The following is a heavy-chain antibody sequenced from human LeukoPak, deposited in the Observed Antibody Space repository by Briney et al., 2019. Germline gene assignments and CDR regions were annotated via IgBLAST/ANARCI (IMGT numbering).Heavy chain of an antibody. V-gene: IGHV4-31*03. CDR1: GGSISSGGYY. CDR2: IYYSGST. Sequence: SETLSLTCTVSGGSISSGGYYWSWIRQHPGTGLEWIGHIYYSGSTYYNPSLKSRVTISVDTSKNQFSLKLSSVTAADTAVYYCASSSGDYNWYFDLWGRGTLVTVSS. CDR3: ASSSGDYNWYFDL. D-gene: IGHD4-17*01. J-gene: IGHJ2*01.